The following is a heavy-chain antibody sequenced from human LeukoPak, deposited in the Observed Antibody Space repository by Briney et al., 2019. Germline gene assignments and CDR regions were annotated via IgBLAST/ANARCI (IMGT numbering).Heavy chain of an antibody. V-gene: IGHV3-53*01. J-gene: IGHJ4*02. Sequence: PGGSLRLSCAASGFTVSSELMSWVRQAPGKGLEWVSVIYSGGTTYYADSVKGRFTFSRDNSKNALFLQMNSLRAEDTAVYYCARGYNSGYFDFWGQGTLVTVSS. CDR3: ARGYNSGYFDF. CDR1: GFTVSSEL. CDR2: IYSGGTT. D-gene: IGHD5-18*01.